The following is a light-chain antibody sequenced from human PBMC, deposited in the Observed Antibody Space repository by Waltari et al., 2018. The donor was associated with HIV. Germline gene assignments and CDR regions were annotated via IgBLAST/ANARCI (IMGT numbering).Light chain of an antibody. CDR2: GAS. J-gene: IGKJ2*01. V-gene: IGKV1-9*01. CDR3: QQINSYPYT. CDR1: QGINSY. Sequence: DIQFTQSPSFLSASVGYIVTITCRASQGINSYLAWYQQKPGTAPNLLIYGASTLQGGVPSRFSGSGSGTEFTLTISSLQPEDFATYYCQQINSYPYTFGQGTKLEIK.